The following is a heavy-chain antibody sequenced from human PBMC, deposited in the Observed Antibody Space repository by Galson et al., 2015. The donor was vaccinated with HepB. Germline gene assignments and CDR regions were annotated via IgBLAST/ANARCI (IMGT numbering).Heavy chain of an antibody. D-gene: IGHD6-6*01. CDR2: ISWSSGSI. CDR1: GFTFDDYA. Sequence: SLRLSCAASGFTFDDYAMHWVRQAPGKGLEWVSGISWSSGSIAYAGSVRGRITISRDNAKNSLYLQMNSLRPEDTALYYCAKDNGITPRPESTMDVWGKGTTVTVSS. CDR3: AKDNGITPRPESTMDV. V-gene: IGHV3-9*01. J-gene: IGHJ6*04.